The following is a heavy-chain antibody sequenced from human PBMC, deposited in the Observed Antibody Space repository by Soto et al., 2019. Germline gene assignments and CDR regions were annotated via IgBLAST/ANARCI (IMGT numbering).Heavy chain of an antibody. CDR1: GFTFSSYG. V-gene: IGHV3-30*18. CDR3: AKDAEPFWSPPFSPRTRYYGMDV. Sequence: PGGSLRLSCAASGFTFSSYGMHWVRQAPGKGLEWVAVISYDGSNKYYADSVKGRFTISSDNSKNTLYLQMNSLRAEDTAVYYCAKDAEPFWSPPFSPRTRYYGMDVWGQGTTVTVSS. CDR2: ISYDGSNK. D-gene: IGHD3-3*01. J-gene: IGHJ6*02.